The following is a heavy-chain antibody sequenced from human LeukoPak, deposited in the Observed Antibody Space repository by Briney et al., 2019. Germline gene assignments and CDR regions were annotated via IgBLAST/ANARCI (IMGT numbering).Heavy chain of an antibody. J-gene: IGHJ3*02. CDR1: GFTFSSYS. CDR3: AREIYYDSRGYYSHGLDI. V-gene: IGHV3-21*04. D-gene: IGHD3-22*01. Sequence: PGGSLRLSCAASGFTFSSYSMNWVRQAPGKGLEWVSSISSSSSYIYYADSVKGRFTISRDNAKNSLYLQMNSLRADDTAVYYCAREIYYDSRGYYSHGLDIWGQGTMVTVSS. CDR2: ISSSSSYI.